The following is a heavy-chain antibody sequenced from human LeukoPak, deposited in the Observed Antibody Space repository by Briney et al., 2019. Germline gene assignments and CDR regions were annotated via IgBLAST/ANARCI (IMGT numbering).Heavy chain of an antibody. CDR1: GGSFSGYY. D-gene: IGHD2-2*01. V-gene: IGHV4-34*01. Sequence: PSETLSLTCAVYGGSFSGYYWSWIRQPPGKGLEWIGEINHSGSTNYNPSLKSRVTISVDTSKNQFSLKLSSVTAADTAVYYCARGGKVAPAAPSEYFQHWGQGTLVTVSS. CDR3: ARGGKVAPAAPSEYFQH. J-gene: IGHJ1*01. CDR2: INHSGST.